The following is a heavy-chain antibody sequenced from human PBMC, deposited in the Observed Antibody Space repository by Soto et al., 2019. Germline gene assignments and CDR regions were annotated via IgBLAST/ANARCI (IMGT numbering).Heavy chain of an antibody. CDR2: INHSGST. Sequence: PSETLSLTCAVYGGSFSGYYWSWIRQPPGKGLEWIGEINHSGSTNYNPSLKSRVTISVDTSKNQFSLKLSSVTAADTAVYYCARLFYGDDSNWFDPWGQGTLVTVSS. V-gene: IGHV4-34*01. CDR1: GGSFSGYY. J-gene: IGHJ5*02. D-gene: IGHD4-17*01. CDR3: ARLFYGDDSNWFDP.